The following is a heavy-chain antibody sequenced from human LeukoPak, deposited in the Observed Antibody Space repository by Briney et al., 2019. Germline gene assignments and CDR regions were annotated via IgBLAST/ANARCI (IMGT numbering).Heavy chain of an antibody. D-gene: IGHD5-24*01. Sequence: GGSLRLSCAASGFTFSSYTMNWVRQPPGKGLEWVSNIGTSSTTIYYADSVKGRFTISRDNAKNSLYLQMNSLRAEDTALYYCAKDSGDATIGEFDYWGQGTLVTVSS. V-gene: IGHV3-48*04. CDR2: IGTSSTTI. CDR3: AKDSGDATIGEFDY. CDR1: GFTFSSYT. J-gene: IGHJ4*02.